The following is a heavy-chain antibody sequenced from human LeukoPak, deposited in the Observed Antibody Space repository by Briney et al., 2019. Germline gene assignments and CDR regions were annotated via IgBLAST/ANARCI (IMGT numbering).Heavy chain of an antibody. CDR3: ARHPRVPRGGFDY. CDR2: IYYSGST. V-gene: IGHV4-39*07. J-gene: IGHJ4*02. D-gene: IGHD2-15*01. CDR1: GGSISSSSYY. Sequence: SETLSLTCTVSGGSISSSSYYWGWIRQPPGKGLEWIGSIYYSGSTYYNPSLKSRVTISVDTSKNQFSLKLSSVTAADTAVYYCARHPRVPRGGFDYWGQGTLVTVSS.